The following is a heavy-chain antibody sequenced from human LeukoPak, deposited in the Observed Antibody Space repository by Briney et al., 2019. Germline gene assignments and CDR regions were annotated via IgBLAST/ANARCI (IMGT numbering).Heavy chain of an antibody. Sequence: GGSLRLSCAASGFTFSSYSMNWVRQAPGKGLEWVSSISSSSSYIYYADSVKGRFTISRDNAKNSLYLQMNSLRTEDTAVYYCARKRYNTGNYYMDVWGKGTTVTVSS. CDR1: GFTFSSYS. CDR3: ARKRYNTGNYYMDV. D-gene: IGHD1-14*01. J-gene: IGHJ6*03. V-gene: IGHV3-21*01. CDR2: ISSSSSYI.